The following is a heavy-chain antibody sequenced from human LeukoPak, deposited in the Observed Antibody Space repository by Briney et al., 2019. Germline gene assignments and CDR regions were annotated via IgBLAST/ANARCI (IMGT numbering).Heavy chain of an antibody. CDR2: FDPEGGET. V-gene: IGHV1-24*01. CDR1: GYTLTELS. J-gene: IGHJ4*02. D-gene: IGHD3-22*01. CDR3: ATARRGMIVEGHFDY. Sequence: ASVKVSCKVSGYTLTELSMHWVRQAPGKGLEWMGGFDPEGGETIYAQKFQGRVTMTEDTSTDTAYMELSSLRSEDTAVYYCATARRGMIVEGHFDYWGQGTLVTVSS.